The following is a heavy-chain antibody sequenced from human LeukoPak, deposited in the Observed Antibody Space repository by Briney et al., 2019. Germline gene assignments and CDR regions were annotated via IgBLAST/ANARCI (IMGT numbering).Heavy chain of an antibody. CDR3: AKGYPYYFYAMDV. Sequence: GGSLRLSCTASGFTFSNYAMIWVRPAAGKGLEWVSAIRGTSGATYYADSVKGRFTISRDNSKNTLYLQMKSLRADDTAVYYCAKGYPYYFYAMDVWGQGTTVTVSS. CDR2: IRGTSGAT. CDR1: GFTFSNYA. V-gene: IGHV3-23*01. D-gene: IGHD1-14*01. J-gene: IGHJ6*02.